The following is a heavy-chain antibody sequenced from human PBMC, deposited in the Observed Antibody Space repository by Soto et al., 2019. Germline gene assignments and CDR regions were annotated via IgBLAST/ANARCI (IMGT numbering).Heavy chain of an antibody. V-gene: IGHV4-39*01. D-gene: IGHD6-25*01. J-gene: IGHJ4*02. CDR3: ATNSPSSESRPYCFDS. CDR1: GASISSRSFL. CDR2: MYYSGSP. Sequence: PSETLSLTCSVSGASISSRSFLWAWIRQSPGKGLEWIGSMYYSGSPYYNPSLQSRVTISVDRSKNQFSLNLSSLTAADTAVYYCATNSPSSESRPYCFDSWGQGALVTVSS.